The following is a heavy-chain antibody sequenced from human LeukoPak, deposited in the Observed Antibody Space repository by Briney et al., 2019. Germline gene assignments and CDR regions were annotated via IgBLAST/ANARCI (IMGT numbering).Heavy chain of an antibody. V-gene: IGHV4-39*01. Sequence: PSETLSHTCTVSGGSISSSSYYWGWIRQPPGKGREWIGRIYYSGSTYYNPSLKSRVTISVDTSKNQFSLKLSSVTAADTAVYYCARLSRLWLEENAFDIWGQGTMVTVSS. CDR3: ARLSRLWLEENAFDI. J-gene: IGHJ3*02. CDR2: IYYSGST. D-gene: IGHD3-10*01. CDR1: GGSISSSSYY.